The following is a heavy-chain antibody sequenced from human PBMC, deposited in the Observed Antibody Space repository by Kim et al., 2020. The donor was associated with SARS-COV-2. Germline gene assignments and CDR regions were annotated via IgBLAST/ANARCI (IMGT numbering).Heavy chain of an antibody. V-gene: IGHV3-11*01. Sequence: GGSLRLSCAASGFTFSDYYMSWIRQAPGKGLEWVSYISSSGSTIYYADSVKGRFTISRDNAKNSLYLQMNSLRAEDTAVYYCARDGGITIFGVVNPFYPPYYYGMDVWGQGTTVTVSS. CDR2: ISSSGSTI. CDR3: ARDGGITIFGVVNPFYPPYYYGMDV. J-gene: IGHJ6*02. D-gene: IGHD3-3*01. CDR1: GFTFSDYY.